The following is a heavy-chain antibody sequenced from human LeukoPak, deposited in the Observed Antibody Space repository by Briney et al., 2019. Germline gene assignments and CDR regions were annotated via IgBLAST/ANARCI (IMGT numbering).Heavy chain of an antibody. CDR3: ARQRTYSSTFGP. CDR2: FCYSGST. V-gene: IGHV4-59*08. CDR1: GGSISSYY. J-gene: IGHJ5*02. Sequence: SETLSLTCTVSGGSISSYYWTWIRQPPGKGLEWIGFFCYSGSTNYNPSLKSRVTISVDTSKNQFSLKLISVTAADTAVYYCARQRTYSSTFGPWGQGTLVTVSS. D-gene: IGHD6-13*01.